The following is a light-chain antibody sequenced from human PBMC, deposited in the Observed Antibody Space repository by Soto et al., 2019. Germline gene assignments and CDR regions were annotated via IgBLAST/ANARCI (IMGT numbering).Light chain of an antibody. V-gene: IGLV2-14*01. CDR2: DVS. J-gene: IGLJ1*01. Sequence: QPASVSGSPGQSITISCTGTSSDVGGYNYVSWYQQHPGKAPKLMIYDVSNRPSGVSNRFSGSKSGNTASLTISGLQAEDEADYYCSSYTSSSTLDVFGTGTKVTVL. CDR3: SSYTSSSTLDV. CDR1: SSDVGGYNY.